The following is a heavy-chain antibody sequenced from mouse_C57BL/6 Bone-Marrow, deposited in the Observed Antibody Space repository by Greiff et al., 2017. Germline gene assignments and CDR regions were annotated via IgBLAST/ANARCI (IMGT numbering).Heavy chain of an antibody. CDR1: GYSITSGYY. J-gene: IGHJ3*01. V-gene: IGHV3-6*01. Sequence: EVQLQQSGPGLVKPSQSLSLTCSVTGYSITSGYYWNWIRQFPGNKLEWMGYISYDGSNTYNPSLKNRISITRDTSKHQFFLKLNSVTTADTATYYCARAPYYYGRFAYWGQGTLVTVSA. D-gene: IGHD1-1*01. CDR3: ARAPYYYGRFAY. CDR2: ISYDGSN.